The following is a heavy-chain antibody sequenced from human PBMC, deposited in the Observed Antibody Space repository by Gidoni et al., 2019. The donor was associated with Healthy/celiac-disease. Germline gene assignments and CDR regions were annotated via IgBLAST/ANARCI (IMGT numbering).Heavy chain of an antibody. Sequence: EVQLVESGGGLVQPGGSLRLSCAASGFTFSSYDMHWVRQATGKGLEWVSAIGTAGDTYYPGSVKGRFTISRENAKNSLYLQMNSLRAGDTAVYYCARDLSPGGDYWYFDLWGRGTLVTVSS. J-gene: IGHJ2*01. D-gene: IGHD2-21*01. V-gene: IGHV3-13*01. CDR2: IGTAGDT. CDR3: ARDLSPGGDYWYFDL. CDR1: GFTFSSYD.